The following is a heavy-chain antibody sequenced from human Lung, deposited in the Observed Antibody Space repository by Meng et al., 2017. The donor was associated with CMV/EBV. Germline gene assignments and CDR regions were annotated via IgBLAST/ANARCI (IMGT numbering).Heavy chain of an antibody. CDR1: GFTFRSLW. V-gene: IGHV3-7*01. CDR3: ASGRGYSA. Sequence: GESLKISCAASGFTFRSLWMSWVRRAPGKGLEWVANINQDGTEKHYVDSVRGRFTISRDNAKNSLCLQMSSLTVEDTAVYYCASGRGYSAWGQGNLVTVSS. J-gene: IGHJ5*02. CDR2: INQDGTEK. D-gene: IGHD4-11*01.